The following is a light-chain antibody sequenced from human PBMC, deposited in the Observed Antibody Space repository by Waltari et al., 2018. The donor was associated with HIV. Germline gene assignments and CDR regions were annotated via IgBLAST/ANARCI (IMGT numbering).Light chain of an antibody. J-gene: IGLJ3*02. Sequence: SVLTQPPSVSGAPGQWVTISCPGNYSNLGAGYAVPWYRQLPGSAPHPFVDGASIRPVGVPDRLSGSKSGVSASLAISGLQSEDEADYYCQSYDNHLSGLWVFGGGTKLTVL. V-gene: IGLV1-40*01. CDR3: QSYDNHLSGLWV. CDR1: YSNLGAGYA. CDR2: GAS.